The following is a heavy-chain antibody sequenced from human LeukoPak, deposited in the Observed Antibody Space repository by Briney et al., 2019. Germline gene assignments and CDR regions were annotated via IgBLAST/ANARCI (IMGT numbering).Heavy chain of an antibody. CDR3: ARGGYYGSGNDFRFDP. CDR1: GGSISSSGYY. CDR2: ISYTGTT. J-gene: IGHJ5*02. Sequence: SETLSLTCTVSGGSISSSGYYWGWIRQPPGKGLEWIGTISYTGTTEYKPSLKSRVTISVDTSKSQFSLKLSSVTAADTAIYYCARGGYYGSGNDFRFDPWGQGTLVTVSS. V-gene: IGHV4-39*07. D-gene: IGHD3-10*01.